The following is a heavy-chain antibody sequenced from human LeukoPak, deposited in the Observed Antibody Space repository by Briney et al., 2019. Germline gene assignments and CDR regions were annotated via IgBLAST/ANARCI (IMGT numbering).Heavy chain of an antibody. CDR2: IYDSGST. V-gene: IGHV4-59*01. CDR1: GGSISSDY. CDR3: ARQSISGSSLSYFDY. Sequence: KASETLSLTCTVSGGSISSDYWSWIRQPPGKGLEWIRNIYDSGSTNYNPSLKSRVTISVDTSKNQCSLKLSSVTAADTAVYYCARQSISGSSLSYFDYWGQGTLVNVSS. D-gene: IGHD3-22*01. J-gene: IGHJ4*02.